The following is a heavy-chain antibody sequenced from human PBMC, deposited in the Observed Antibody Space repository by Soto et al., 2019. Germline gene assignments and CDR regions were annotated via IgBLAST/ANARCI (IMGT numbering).Heavy chain of an antibody. CDR1: GFPFSGYW. V-gene: IGHV3-74*01. D-gene: IGHD1-1*01. Sequence: EVQLVESGGGLVQPGGSLRLSCAASGFPFSGYWMHWVRQAPGKGLVWVSRINSDGSTINYADSVKGRFTISRDNAANTLFLQMNSLRDEDTAVYYCARDVENDGNYYIDARGKGTTVIVS. CDR2: INSDGSTI. CDR3: ARDVENDGNYYIDA. J-gene: IGHJ6*03.